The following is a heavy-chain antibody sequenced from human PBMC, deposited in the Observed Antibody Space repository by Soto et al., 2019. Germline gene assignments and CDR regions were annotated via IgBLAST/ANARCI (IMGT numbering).Heavy chain of an antibody. Sequence: SENLSLTRRVPRGSISRYYWRWIRQPPRKGLEWIGYIYYSGSTNYNPSLKSRVTISVDTSKNQFSLKLSSVTAADTAVYYCARANYYGSGSYSGMDVWGQGTTVTVSS. V-gene: IGHV4-59*01. CDR1: RGSISRYY. D-gene: IGHD3-10*01. CDR3: ARANYYGSGSYSGMDV. CDR2: IYYSGST. J-gene: IGHJ6*02.